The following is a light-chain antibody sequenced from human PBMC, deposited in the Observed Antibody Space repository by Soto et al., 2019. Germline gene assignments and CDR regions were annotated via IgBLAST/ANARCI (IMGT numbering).Light chain of an antibody. Sequence: AIQMTQSPASLSASLGDRVTITCRASQAIRSDLGWYQQKPGKAPKLLIYAASSLQSGVPSRFSGSGSGTDFTLTISSLQPEDFATYYCLQDSNYPRTFGQGTKVEI. V-gene: IGKV1-6*01. CDR1: QAIRSD. CDR3: LQDSNYPRT. CDR2: AAS. J-gene: IGKJ1*01.